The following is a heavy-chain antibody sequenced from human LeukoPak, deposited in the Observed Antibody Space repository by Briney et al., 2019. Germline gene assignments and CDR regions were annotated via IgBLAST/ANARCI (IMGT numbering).Heavy chain of an antibody. D-gene: IGHD4-17*01. V-gene: IGHV3-33*01. CDR2: IWYDGSYK. Sequence: PGRSLRLSCAASGFTFSSYGMHWVRQAPGKGLEWVAVIWYDGSYKYYADSVKGRFTISRDNSKNTLYLQMNSLRAEDTAVYYCAGDLHYGDYSPDYWGQGTLVTVSS. CDR1: GFTFSSYG. CDR3: AGDLHYGDYSPDY. J-gene: IGHJ4*02.